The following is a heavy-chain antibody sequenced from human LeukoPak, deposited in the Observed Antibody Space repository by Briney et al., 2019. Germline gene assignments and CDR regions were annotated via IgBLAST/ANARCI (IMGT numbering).Heavy chain of an antibody. V-gene: IGHV4-30-2*01. Sequence: PSETPSLTCAVSGGSISSGGYSWSWIRQPPGKGLEWIGYIYHSGSTYYNPSLKSRVTISVDRSKNQFSLKLSSVTAADTAVYYCASHCDILYYFDYWGQGTLVTVSS. CDR2: IYHSGST. J-gene: IGHJ4*02. D-gene: IGHD3-9*01. CDR1: GGSISSGGYS. CDR3: ASHCDILYYFDY.